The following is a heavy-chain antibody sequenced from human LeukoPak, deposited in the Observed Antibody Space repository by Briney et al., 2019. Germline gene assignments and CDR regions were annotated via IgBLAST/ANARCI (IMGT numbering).Heavy chain of an antibody. CDR2: IYYSGST. J-gene: IGHJ4*02. D-gene: IGHD6-19*01. CDR3: ARGRGYSSGWYVDY. CDR1: GGSISSYY. V-gene: IGHV4-59*01. Sequence: SETLSLTCTVSGGSISSYYRSWIRQPPGKGLEWLGYIYYSGSTNYNPSLKSRVTISVDTSKNQFSLKLSSVTAADTAVYYCARGRGYSSGWYVDYWGQGTLVTVSS.